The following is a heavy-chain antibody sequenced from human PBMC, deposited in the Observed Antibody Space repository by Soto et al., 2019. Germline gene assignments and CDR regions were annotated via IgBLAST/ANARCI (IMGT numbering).Heavy chain of an antibody. CDR2: ISSSSSYI. V-gene: IGHV3-21*01. CDR1: GFTFSSYS. Sequence: SLRLSCAASGFTFSSYSMNWVRQAPGKGLEWVSSISSSSSYIYYADSVKGRFTISRENAKNSLYLQMNSLRAEGTAVYYCASSCYDFWRGEGNWFDPCGHGTLVPVST. D-gene: IGHD3-3*01. CDR3: ASSCYDFWRGEGNWFDP. J-gene: IGHJ5*02.